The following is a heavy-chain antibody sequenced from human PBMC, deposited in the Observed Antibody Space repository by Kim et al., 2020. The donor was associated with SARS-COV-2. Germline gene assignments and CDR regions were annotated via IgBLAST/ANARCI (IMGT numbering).Heavy chain of an antibody. Sequence: ADSGKGRFTISRDNSKNTLYLQMNSLRAEDTAVYYCARDLTYYYDSTPDYWGQGTLVTVSS. V-gene: IGHV3-30*07. CDR3: ARDLTYYYDSTPDY. J-gene: IGHJ4*02. D-gene: IGHD3-22*01.